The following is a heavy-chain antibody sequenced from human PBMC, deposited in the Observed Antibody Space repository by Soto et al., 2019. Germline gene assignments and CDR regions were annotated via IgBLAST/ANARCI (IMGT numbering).Heavy chain of an antibody. CDR3: AKDRAFWSGTHDAFDI. V-gene: IGHV3-30*18. CDR2: ISYDGSNK. CDR1: EFTFSGYG. Sequence: LRLSCGASEFTFSGYGMHWVRQAPGKGLEWLSVISYDGSNKCYTDSVKGRFTISRDNSKNTLYLQMNSLRGEDTAVYYCAKDRAFWSGTHDAFDIWGQGTMVTVSS. J-gene: IGHJ3*02. D-gene: IGHD3-3*01.